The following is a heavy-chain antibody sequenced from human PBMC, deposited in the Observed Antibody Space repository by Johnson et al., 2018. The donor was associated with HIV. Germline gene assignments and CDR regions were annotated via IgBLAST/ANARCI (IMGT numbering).Heavy chain of an antibody. CDR3: ARSVGYYDSSAYYYVDAFDI. CDR2: TNSDGSST. CDR1: GLIFSRSW. J-gene: IGHJ3*02. V-gene: IGHV3-74*01. Sequence: VQLVESGGGLVQPGGSLRLSCAASGLIFSRSWMHWVRQAPGKGLVWVSRTNSDGSSTTYADSVKGRFTISRDNSKNSLYLQMNSLSAEDTALYYCARSVGYYDSSAYYYVDAFDIWGQGTMVTVSS. D-gene: IGHD3-22*01.